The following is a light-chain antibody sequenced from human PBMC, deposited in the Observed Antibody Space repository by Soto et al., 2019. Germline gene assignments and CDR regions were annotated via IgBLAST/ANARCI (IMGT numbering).Light chain of an antibody. J-gene: IGLJ1*01. CDR2: GNS. CDR3: QSNDICLSVYHV. V-gene: IGLV1-40*01. Sequence: QSVLTQPPSVSGAPGQRVTISCTGSSSNIGAGYDVHWYQQLPGTAPKLLIYGNSNRPSGVPDRFSGSKSGTSASLAITGLQAEDEADYYCQSNDICLSVYHVFGTGTKVTVL. CDR1: SSNIGAGYD.